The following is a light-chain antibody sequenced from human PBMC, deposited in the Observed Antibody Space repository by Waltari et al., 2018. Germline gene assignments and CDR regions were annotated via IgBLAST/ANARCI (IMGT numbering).Light chain of an antibody. CDR3: QQSYRTAALT. CDR2: AAS. CDR1: QSINSY. Sequence: DIQMTQSPSSLSASVGDRVTITCRASQSINSYLIWYQQKPGKAPKLLIYAASNLQSGVPSRFRGSESGTDFTLTISSLQPEDFATYYCQQSYRTAALTFGGGTKVEIK. J-gene: IGKJ4*01. V-gene: IGKV1-39*01.